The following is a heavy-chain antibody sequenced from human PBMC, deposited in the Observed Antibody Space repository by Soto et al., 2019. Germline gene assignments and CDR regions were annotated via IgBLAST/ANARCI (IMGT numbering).Heavy chain of an antibody. CDR1: GGTFSSYT. V-gene: IGHV1-69*02. CDR2: IIPILGIA. D-gene: IGHD3-3*01. CDR3: ARVAGVSSKRGMDV. Sequence: QVQLVQSGAEVKKPGSSVKVSCKASGGTFSSYTISWVRQAPGQGLEWMGRIIPILGIANYAQKFQGRVTITADKSARTAYMELSSVRSEDTAVYYCARVAGVSSKRGMDVWGQGTTVTVSS. J-gene: IGHJ6*02.